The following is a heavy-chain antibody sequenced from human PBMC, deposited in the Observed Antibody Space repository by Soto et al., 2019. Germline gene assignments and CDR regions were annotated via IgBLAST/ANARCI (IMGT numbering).Heavy chain of an antibody. CDR3: AGERCRSSSCYSGNWFDP. CDR2: MWYDGSNK. D-gene: IGHD2-2*01. J-gene: IGHJ5*02. Sequence: GGSLRLSCAASGFTFSSYGMHWVRQAPGKGLEWVAVMWYDGSNKYYADSVKGRFTNSGDNSKNKLDLQMNSLRAEDTAVYYCAGERCRSSSCYSGNWFDPWGQGTLVTVSS. CDR1: GFTFSSYG. V-gene: IGHV3-33*01.